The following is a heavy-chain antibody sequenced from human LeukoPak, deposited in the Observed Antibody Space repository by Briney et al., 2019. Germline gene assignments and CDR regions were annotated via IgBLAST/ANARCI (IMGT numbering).Heavy chain of an antibody. D-gene: IGHD1-1*01. V-gene: IGHV4-39*01. Sequence: PETLSLTCTVSGDSITRNTYYWVWVRQPPGKGLELIGSINYSGRTFYSSSLKSRATISVDTFRNQFSLKVTSVTAADTAVYSCARLSTSDTDGNYFDFWGQGTLVTVSS. J-gene: IGHJ4*02. CDR2: INYSGRT. CDR3: ARLSTSDTDGNYFDF. CDR1: GDSITRNTYY.